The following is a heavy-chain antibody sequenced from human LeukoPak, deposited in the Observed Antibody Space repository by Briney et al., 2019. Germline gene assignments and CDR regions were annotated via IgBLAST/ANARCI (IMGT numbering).Heavy chain of an antibody. Sequence: PGSSLRLSCAASGFTFSDYWMNWVRQAPGKGLEWVANINQDGSEKYYVDSLKGRLTISRDNAKNSLSLQMNSLRAEDTAVYYCARGTVVTPGLDYWGQGTLVTVSS. V-gene: IGHV3-7*04. D-gene: IGHD4-23*01. CDR3: ARGTVVTPGLDY. CDR2: INQDGSEK. CDR1: GFTFSDYW. J-gene: IGHJ4*02.